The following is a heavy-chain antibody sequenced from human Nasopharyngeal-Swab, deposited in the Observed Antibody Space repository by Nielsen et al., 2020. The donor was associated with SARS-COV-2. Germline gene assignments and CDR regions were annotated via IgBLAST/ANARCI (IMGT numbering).Heavy chain of an antibody. CDR1: GYTFTSNY. V-gene: IGHV1-46*01. CDR2: INPSGGST. Sequence: ASAKVSCKASGYTFTSNYMHWVRQAPGQGLEWMGIINPSGGSTSYAQKFQGRVTMTRDTSTSTVYMELSSLRSEDTAVYYCARDLDDVTTVTPYDYYFGMDVWGQGTTVTVSS. D-gene: IGHD4-17*01. CDR3: ARDLDDVTTVTPYDYYFGMDV. J-gene: IGHJ6*02.